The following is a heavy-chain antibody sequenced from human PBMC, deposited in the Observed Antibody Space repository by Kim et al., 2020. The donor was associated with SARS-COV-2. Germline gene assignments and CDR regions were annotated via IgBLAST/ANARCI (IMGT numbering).Heavy chain of an antibody. Sequence: GSVKGRFTISRENAKNSLYLQMNSLRAGDTAVYYCARGIYGGNSEYYFDYWGQGTLVTVSS. J-gene: IGHJ4*02. D-gene: IGHD4-17*01. V-gene: IGHV3-13*01. CDR3: ARGIYGGNSEYYFDY.